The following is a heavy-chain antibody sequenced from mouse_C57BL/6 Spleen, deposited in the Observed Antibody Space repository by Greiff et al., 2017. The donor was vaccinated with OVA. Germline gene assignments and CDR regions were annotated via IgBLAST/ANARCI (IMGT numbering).Heavy chain of an antibody. CDR1: GYTFTDYY. J-gene: IGHJ2*01. CDR2: INPNNGGT. D-gene: IGHD3-1*01. V-gene: IGHV1-26*01. CDR3: ARRGYGFDY. Sequence: VQLQQSGPELVKPGASVKISCKASGYTFTDYYMNWVKQSHGQSLEWIGDINPNNGGTSYNQKFKGKATLTVDKSSSTAYMERRSLTSEDSAVYYCARRGYGFDYWGQGTTLTVSA.